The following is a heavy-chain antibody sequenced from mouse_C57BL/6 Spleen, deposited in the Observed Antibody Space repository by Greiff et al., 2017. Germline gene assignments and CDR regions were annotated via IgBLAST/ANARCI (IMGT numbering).Heavy chain of an antibody. J-gene: IGHJ3*01. CDR1: GYTFTSYW. V-gene: IGHV1-64*01. CDR3: ARATKGFSWFAY. D-gene: IGHD2-14*01. Sequence: VQLQQPGAELVKPGASVKLSCKASGYTFTSYWMHWVKQRPGQGLEWIGMIHPNSGSTNYNEKFKSKATLTVDKSSSTAYMQLSSLTSEDSAVYYCARATKGFSWFAYWGQGTLVTVSA. CDR2: IHPNSGST.